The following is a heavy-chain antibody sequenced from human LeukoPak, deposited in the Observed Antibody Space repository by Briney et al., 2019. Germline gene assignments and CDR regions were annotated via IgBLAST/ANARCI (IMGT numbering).Heavy chain of an antibody. V-gene: IGHV3-23*01. D-gene: IGHD6-13*01. CDR1: GFTFSSYA. CDR2: ISTSGDRT. J-gene: IGHJ3*01. CDR3: AKDYLGSSYAFDV. Sequence: PRGSLRLSCAASGFTFSSYAMSWVRQAPGEGLEWVSAISTSGDRTYYADSVKGRFTISRDSSKNTLYMQMNSLRAEDTAVYYCAKDYLGSSYAFDVWGQGTMVTVSS.